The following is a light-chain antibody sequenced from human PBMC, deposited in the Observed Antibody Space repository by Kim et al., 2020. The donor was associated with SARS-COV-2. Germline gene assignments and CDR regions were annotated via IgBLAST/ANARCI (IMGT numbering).Light chain of an antibody. J-gene: IGKJ1*01. V-gene: IGKV3-15*01. CDR2: GAS. CDR3: QQYNNWPPGWT. Sequence: PGERATLSCRASQSVSSNLAWYQQKPGQAPRLLIYGASTRATGIPAKFSGSGSGTEFTLTISSLQSEDFAVYYCQQYNNWPPGWTFGQGTKVDIK. CDR1: QSVSSN.